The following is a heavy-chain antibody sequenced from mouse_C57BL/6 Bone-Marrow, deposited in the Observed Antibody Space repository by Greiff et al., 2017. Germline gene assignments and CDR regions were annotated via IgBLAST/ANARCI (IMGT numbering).Heavy chain of an antibody. J-gene: IGHJ2*01. V-gene: IGHV1-53*01. CDR1: GYTFTSYW. D-gene: IGHD1-1*01. Sequence: QVQLQQPGTELVKPGASVKLSCKASGYTFTSYWMHWVKQRPGQGLEWIGNINPSNGGTKYNEKFKSKATLTVDKSSSTAYMQLSSLTSEDTAVYYCARSGITTGVADYWGQGTTRTVSS. CDR3: ARSGITTGVADY. CDR2: INPSNGGT.